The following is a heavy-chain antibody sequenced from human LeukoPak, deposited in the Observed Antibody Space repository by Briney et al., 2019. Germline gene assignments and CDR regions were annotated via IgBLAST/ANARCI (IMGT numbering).Heavy chain of an antibody. CDR3: ARGSPSGYFDY. CDR2: IHPSGVIT. CDR1: GYIFINHC. V-gene: IGHV1-46*01. J-gene: IGHJ4*02. D-gene: IGHD3-10*01. Sequence: ASVKVSCKASGYIFINHCIYWVRQVPGHGPEWMGLIHPSGVITNYAQKFQGRVTMTRDASTNTVYMDLSSLRSDDTAVYYCARGSPSGYFDYWGQGTLVTVSS.